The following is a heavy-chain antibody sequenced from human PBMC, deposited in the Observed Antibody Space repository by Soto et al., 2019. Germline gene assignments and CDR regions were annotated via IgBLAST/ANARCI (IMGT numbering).Heavy chain of an antibody. CDR3: AKDLGMATIRGGQQLVHYYGVDV. D-gene: IGHD5-12*01. CDR2: ISYDGSNK. V-gene: IGHV3-30*18. Sequence: GGSLRLSCAASGFTFSSYGMHWVRQAPGKGLEWVAVISYDGSNKYYADSVKGRFTISRDNSKNTLYLQMNSLRAEDTAVYYCAKDLGMATIRGGQQLVHYYGVDVWGQGTTVTVSS. J-gene: IGHJ6*01. CDR1: GFTFSSYG.